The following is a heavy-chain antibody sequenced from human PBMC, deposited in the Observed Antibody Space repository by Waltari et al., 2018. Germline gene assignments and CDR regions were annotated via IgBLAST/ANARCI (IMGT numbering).Heavy chain of an antibody. V-gene: IGHV4-39*07. Sequence: QLQLQESGPGLVKPSETLSLTCTVSGGSIRTSRYYWGWIRQPPGKGLEWIGSVYYSGAPHYSPFLKSRGTILVDTSKNQVSLTPSSVTVAETAVYYCGRYSTYPDCCLGPWGQGTLVTVSP. D-gene: IGHD2-21*01. J-gene: IGHJ5*02. CDR3: GRYSTYPDCCLGP. CDR2: VYYSGAP. CDR1: GGSIRTSRYY.